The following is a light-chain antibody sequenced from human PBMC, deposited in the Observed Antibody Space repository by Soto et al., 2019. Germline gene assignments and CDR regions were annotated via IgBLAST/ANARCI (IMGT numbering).Light chain of an antibody. V-gene: IGLV2-14*01. J-gene: IGLJ1*01. Sequence: QSVLTQPASVSGSPGQSITISCTGTSSDVGGYNYVSWYKQHPGKAPKLMIYEVTNRPSGVSNRFSGSKSGNTASLAISGLQAEDEADYYCSSYTSSTLYVFGTGTKVTVL. CDR1: SSDVGGYNY. CDR2: EVT. CDR3: SSYTSSTLYV.